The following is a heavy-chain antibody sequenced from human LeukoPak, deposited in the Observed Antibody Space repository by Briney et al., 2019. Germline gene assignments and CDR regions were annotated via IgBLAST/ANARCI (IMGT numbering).Heavy chain of an antibody. J-gene: IGHJ3*02. Sequence: SETLSLTCAVYGGSFSGYYWSWIRQPPGKGLEWIGEIYHSGSTYYNPSLKSRVTISVDTSKNQFSLKLSSVTAADTAVYYCARESDRWGRGNAFDIWGQGTMVTVSS. CDR1: GGSFSGYY. CDR3: ARESDRWGRGNAFDI. V-gene: IGHV4-34*01. D-gene: IGHD3-16*01. CDR2: IYHSGST.